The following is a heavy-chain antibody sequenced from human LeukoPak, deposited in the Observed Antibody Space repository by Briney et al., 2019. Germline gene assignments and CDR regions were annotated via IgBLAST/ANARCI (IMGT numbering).Heavy chain of an antibody. CDR1: GFTFNSYE. CDR3: ARDTNWGLDY. CDR2: ISSSGGTI. Sequence: GSLRLSCAASGFTFNSYEMNWARQAPGKGLEWVSYISSSGGTIYYADSVKGRFTISRDNAKNSLYLQMNSLRAEDTAVYYCARDTNWGLDYWDQGTLVTVSS. D-gene: IGHD7-27*01. V-gene: IGHV3-48*03. J-gene: IGHJ4*02.